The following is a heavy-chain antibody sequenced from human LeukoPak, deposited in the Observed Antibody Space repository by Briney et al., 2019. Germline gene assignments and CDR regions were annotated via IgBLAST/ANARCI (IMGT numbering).Heavy chain of an antibody. Sequence: QPGGSLRLSCAASGFTFSGSTMHWVRQASGKGLEWVGRIRSKADSYATAYAASVKGRFTISRDDSKNTAYLQMNGLKTEDTAVYYCTRHYDGQQWPPPGFDYWGQGTLVTVSS. CDR2: IRSKADSYAT. CDR3: TRHYDGQQWPPPGFDY. D-gene: IGHD6-19*01. V-gene: IGHV3-73*01. J-gene: IGHJ4*02. CDR1: GFTFSGST.